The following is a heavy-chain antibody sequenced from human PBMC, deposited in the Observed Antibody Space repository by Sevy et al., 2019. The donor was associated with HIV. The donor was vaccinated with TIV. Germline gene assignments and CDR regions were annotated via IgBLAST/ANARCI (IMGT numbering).Heavy chain of an antibody. Sequence: GGSLRLSCAASGFTFSTYTMNWVRQAPGKGLEWVSSISSSSSYIYNADSVKGRFTISRDNAKNSLYLQMNSLRVEDTAVYYCARAAYYCSTTSCYIDYWGQGTLVTVSS. V-gene: IGHV3-21*01. J-gene: IGHJ4*02. CDR3: ARAAYYCSTTSCYIDY. CDR2: ISSSSSYI. D-gene: IGHD2-2*02. CDR1: GFTFSTYT.